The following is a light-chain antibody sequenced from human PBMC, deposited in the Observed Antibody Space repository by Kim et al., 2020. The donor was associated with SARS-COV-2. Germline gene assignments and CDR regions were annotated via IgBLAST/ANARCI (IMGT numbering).Light chain of an antibody. J-gene: IGKJ2*01. CDR3: QHYAVYPYT. CDR1: QSVSTW. Sequence: SASVGDRVTITCRASQSVSTWLAWYQQKPGQAPKLLISQASSLEIGVPSRFGASGSGTEFTLTVSGLEPDDFATYYCQHYAVYPYTFGPGTRLEIK. V-gene: IGKV1-5*03. CDR2: QAS.